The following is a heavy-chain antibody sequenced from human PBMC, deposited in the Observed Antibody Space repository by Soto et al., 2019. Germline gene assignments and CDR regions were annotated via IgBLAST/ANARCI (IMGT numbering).Heavy chain of an antibody. D-gene: IGHD3-22*01. Sequence: SETLSLTCTVSGGSISSYYWSWIRQPPGKGLEWIGYIYYSGSTNYNPSLKSRVTISVDTSKNQFSLKVRSVTAADTAVYYCARPDSPNFDPWGQGTLVTVSS. CDR2: IYYSGST. CDR3: ARPDSPNFDP. V-gene: IGHV4-59*01. CDR1: GGSISSYY. J-gene: IGHJ5*02.